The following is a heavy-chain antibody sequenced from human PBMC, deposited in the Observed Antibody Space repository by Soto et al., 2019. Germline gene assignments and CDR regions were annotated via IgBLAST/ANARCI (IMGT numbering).Heavy chain of an antibody. Sequence: GASVKVSCKASGGTFSSYAISWVRQAPGQGLEWMGGIIPIFGTANYAQKFQGRVTITADKSTSTACMELSSLRSEDTAVYYCAREYSSSFWGAFDIWGQGTMVTVSS. D-gene: IGHD6-6*01. CDR2: IIPIFGTA. J-gene: IGHJ3*02. V-gene: IGHV1-69*06. CDR1: GGTFSSYA. CDR3: AREYSSSFWGAFDI.